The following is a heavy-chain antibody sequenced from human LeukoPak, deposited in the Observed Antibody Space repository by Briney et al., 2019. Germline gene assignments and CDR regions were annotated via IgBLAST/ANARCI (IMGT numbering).Heavy chain of an antibody. D-gene: IGHD3-16*01. CDR3: AKPRGAHYYYYYGMDV. CDR1: GFTFSSYG. Sequence: GRSLRLSCAASGFTFSSYGMHWVRQAPGKGLEWVAVISYDGSNKYYADSVKGRFTISRDNSKNTLYLQMNSLRAEDTAVYYCAKPRGAHYYYYYGMDVWGQGTTVTVSS. CDR2: ISYDGSNK. V-gene: IGHV3-30*18. J-gene: IGHJ6*02.